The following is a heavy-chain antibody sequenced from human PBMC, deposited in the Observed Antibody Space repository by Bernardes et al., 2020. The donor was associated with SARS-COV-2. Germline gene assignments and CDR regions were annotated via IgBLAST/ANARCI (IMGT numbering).Heavy chain of an antibody. J-gene: IGHJ4*02. V-gene: IGHV3-23*01. CDR1: GFTFSNYA. CDR2: ISGSGGYT. Sequence: GGSLRLSCAASGFTFSNYAMSWVRQAPGKGLEWVSGISGSGGYTYYADSVKGRFTISRDNSKNTLYLQMNSLRAEDTALYFCAKQRFSSGWYEIDYWGQGTRVTVSS. D-gene: IGHD6-19*01. CDR3: AKQRFSSGWYEIDY.